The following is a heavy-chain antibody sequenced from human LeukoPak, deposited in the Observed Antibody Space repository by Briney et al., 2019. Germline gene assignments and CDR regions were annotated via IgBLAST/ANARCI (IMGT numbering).Heavy chain of an antibody. J-gene: IGHJ4*02. Sequence: PGGSLRLSCAASGFTFSNYWMSWVRQAPGKGLEWVANIKQDGSVKSYVDSVKGRFTISRENAKNSLYLQMTNLRAGDTAMYYCARGMGSGTSSVFDFWGQGTLVTVSS. CDR3: ARGMGSGTSSVFDF. D-gene: IGHD3-10*01. CDR2: IKQDGSVK. CDR1: GFTFSNYW. V-gene: IGHV3-7*02.